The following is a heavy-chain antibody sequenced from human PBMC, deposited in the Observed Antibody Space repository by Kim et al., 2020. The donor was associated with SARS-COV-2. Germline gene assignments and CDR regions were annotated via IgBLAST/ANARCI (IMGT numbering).Heavy chain of an antibody. CDR1: GFTFSSYS. Sequence: GGSLRLSCAASGFTFSSYSMNWVRQAPGKRLEWVSSISSASDYIFYADSLKGRFTISRDNAKSSLYLQMNSLRAEDTAVYYCARNPPTSAPDYWGQGTLV. J-gene: IGHJ4*02. CDR3: ARNPPTSAPDY. V-gene: IGHV3-21*01. D-gene: IGHD3-10*01. CDR2: ISSASDYI.